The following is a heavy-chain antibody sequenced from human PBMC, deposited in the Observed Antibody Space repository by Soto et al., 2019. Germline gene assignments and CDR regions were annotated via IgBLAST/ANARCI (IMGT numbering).Heavy chain of an antibody. Sequence: QVQLAQSGGEVKKPGASVQVSCKASGYTFSDYGITWVRLAPGRGLEWVGWISADNGKTNYAQKFEGRLTLTRDTSTATAIMELRSRTSDDSAVYYCARYAGWFDHWGQGTPVIVTS. V-gene: IGHV1-18*04. J-gene: IGHJ5*02. CDR1: GYTFSDYG. CDR2: ISADNGKT. D-gene: IGHD2-8*01. CDR3: ARYAGWFDH.